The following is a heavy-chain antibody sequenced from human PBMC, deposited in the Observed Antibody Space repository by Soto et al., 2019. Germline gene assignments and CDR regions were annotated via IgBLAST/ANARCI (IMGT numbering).Heavy chain of an antibody. V-gene: IGHV4-59*08. Sequence: PSETLSLTCTVSGGSISSYYWSWIRQPPGKGLEWIGYIYYSGSTNYNPSLKSRVTISVDTSKNQFSLKLSSVTAADTAVYYCARQIYYRATGWWFDPWGQGTLVTVSS. CDR3: ARQIYYRATGWWFDP. D-gene: IGHD3-16*02. J-gene: IGHJ5*02. CDR1: GGSISSYY. CDR2: IYYSGST.